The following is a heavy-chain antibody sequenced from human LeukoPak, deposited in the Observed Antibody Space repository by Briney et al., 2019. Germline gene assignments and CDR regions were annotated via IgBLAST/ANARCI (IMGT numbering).Heavy chain of an antibody. J-gene: IGHJ6*02. Sequence: GGSLRLSCAASGFTFSSYWMHWVRQGPGKGLVWVSRINSDGSSTRYADPVKGRFTISRDNAKNTLYLQMNSLRAEDTAVYYCARGSYSHYGMDVWGQGTTVTVSS. D-gene: IGHD1-26*01. CDR2: INSDGSST. CDR1: GFTFSSYW. V-gene: IGHV3-74*01. CDR3: ARGSYSHYGMDV.